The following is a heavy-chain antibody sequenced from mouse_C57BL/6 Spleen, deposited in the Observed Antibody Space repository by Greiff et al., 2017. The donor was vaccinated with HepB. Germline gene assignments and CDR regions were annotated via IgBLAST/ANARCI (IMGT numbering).Heavy chain of an antibody. CDR1: GYTFTSYW. Sequence: QVQLQQPGAELVKPGASVKLSCKASGYTFTSYWMQWVKQRPGQGLEWIGEIDPSDSYTNYNQKFKGKATLTVDTSSSTAYMQLSSLTSEDSAVYYCVRGDYLVAMDYWGQGTSVTVSS. J-gene: IGHJ4*01. V-gene: IGHV1-50*01. CDR3: VRGDYLVAMDY. CDR2: IDPSDSYT. D-gene: IGHD2-4*01.